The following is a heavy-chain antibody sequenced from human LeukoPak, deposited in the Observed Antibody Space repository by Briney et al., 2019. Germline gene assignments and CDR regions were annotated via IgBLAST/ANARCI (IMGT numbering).Heavy chain of an antibody. CDR3: ARAPHDQIGYCSSTSCLDV. CDR2: INHSGST. J-gene: IGHJ6*02. V-gene: IGHV4-34*01. D-gene: IGHD2-2*01. Sequence: SETLSLTCAVYGGSFSDYYWSWIRQPPGKGLEWIGEINHSGSTNYNPSLKSRVTISVDTSKIQFSLKLSSVTAADTAVYYCARAPHDQIGYCSSTSCLDVWGQGTTVTVSS. CDR1: GGSFSDYY.